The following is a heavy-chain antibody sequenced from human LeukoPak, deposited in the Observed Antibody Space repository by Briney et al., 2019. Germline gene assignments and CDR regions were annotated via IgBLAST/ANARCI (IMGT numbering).Heavy chain of an antibody. D-gene: IGHD4-23*01. CDR1: GFTFSGYW. CDR3: ARDGPHYGGNSVVPFDY. J-gene: IGHJ4*02. CDR2: IKQDGSEK. Sequence: PGGSLRLSCAASGFTFSGYWMSWVRQAPGKGLEWVANIKQDGSEKYYVDSVKGRFTISRDNAKNSLYLQMNSLRAEDTAVYYCARDGPHYGGNSVVPFDYWGQGTLVTVSS. V-gene: IGHV3-7*01.